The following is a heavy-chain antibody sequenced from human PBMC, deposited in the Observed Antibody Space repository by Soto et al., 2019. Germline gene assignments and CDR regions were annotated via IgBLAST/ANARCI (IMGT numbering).Heavy chain of an antibody. D-gene: IGHD3-10*01. CDR3: GSGSYPNYYYYYGMDV. Sequence: GASVKVSCKASGYIFARYGITWVRQAPGQGLEWMGWISVYNGNTNYAQNLQGRVTMTTDTSTSTGYMELRSLRSDDTAVYYYGSGSYPNYYYYYGMDVWGQGTTVTVSS. J-gene: IGHJ6*02. CDR1: GYIFARYG. V-gene: IGHV1-18*01. CDR2: ISVYNGNT.